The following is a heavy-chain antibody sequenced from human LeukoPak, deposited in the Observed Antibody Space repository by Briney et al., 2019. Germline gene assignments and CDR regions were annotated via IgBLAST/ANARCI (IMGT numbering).Heavy chain of an antibody. CDR2: IYYSGST. Sequence: SETLSLTCTVSGGSISSYYWSWIRQPPGKGLEWIGYIYYSGSTNYNPSLKSRVTISVDTSKNQFSLKLSSVTVADTAVYYCARVYGNDFWSGYYTPYFDYWGQGTLVTVSS. D-gene: IGHD3-3*01. J-gene: IGHJ4*02. CDR3: ARVYGNDFWSGYYTPYFDY. V-gene: IGHV4-59*01. CDR1: GGSISSYY.